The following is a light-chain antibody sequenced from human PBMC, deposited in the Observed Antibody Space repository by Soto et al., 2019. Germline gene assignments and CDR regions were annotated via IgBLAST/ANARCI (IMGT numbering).Light chain of an antibody. CDR3: SSYTSSSTPYV. J-gene: IGLJ1*01. V-gene: IGLV2-14*01. CDR1: SSDVGSYNY. Sequence: QSVLTQPASVSGSPGQSITISCTGTSSDVGSYNYVSWYQQHPGKAPKLMIYDVSDRPSGVSNRFSGSKSGNTASLTISGLQAEDEADYYCSSYTSSSTPYVFRTGTKVTVL. CDR2: DVS.